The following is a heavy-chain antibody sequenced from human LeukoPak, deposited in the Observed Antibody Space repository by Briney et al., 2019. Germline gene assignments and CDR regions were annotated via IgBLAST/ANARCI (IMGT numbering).Heavy chain of an antibody. V-gene: IGHV3-74*01. J-gene: IGHJ1*01. Sequence: GGSLRLSCAASGFTVSTYWMHWVRQAPGKGLVWVSRMKSDGSRNYADSVKGRFTISRDNAKNTLSLQMNSLRPEDTGVYYCARAPSEIGGDYPEYFRHWGQGTLVTVSS. CDR1: GFTVSTYW. CDR2: MKSDGSR. CDR3: ARAPSEIGGDYPEYFRH. D-gene: IGHD2-21*01.